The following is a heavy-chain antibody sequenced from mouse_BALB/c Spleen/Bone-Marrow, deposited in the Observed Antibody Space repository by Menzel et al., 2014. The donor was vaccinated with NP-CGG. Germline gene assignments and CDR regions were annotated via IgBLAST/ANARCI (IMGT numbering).Heavy chain of an antibody. V-gene: IGHV1-69*02. CDR3: TRGYDALDY. Sequence: VQLQQSGAELVRPAASVKLSCKASGYTFTSFWINWVKQRPGQGLEWIGNIFPSDNYTNYNQKFKDKATMTVDKSSSTAYMQLSSPTSEDFAVYYCTRGYDALDYWGQGTSITVSS. J-gene: IGHJ4*01. CDR2: IFPSDNYT. CDR1: GYTFTSFW.